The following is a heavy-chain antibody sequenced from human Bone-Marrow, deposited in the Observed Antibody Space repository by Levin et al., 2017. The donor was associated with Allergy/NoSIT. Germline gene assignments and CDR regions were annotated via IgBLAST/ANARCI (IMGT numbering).Heavy chain of an antibody. D-gene: IGHD4-17*01. V-gene: IGHV3-30*09. CDR1: GFTFSNYP. CDR2: ISYDGRNI. J-gene: IGHJ4*02. CDR3: ARELGSTDDH. Sequence: QAGGSLRLSCAASGFTFSNYPMHWVRQAPGKGLQWVASISYDGRNIYFADVVRGRFAISRDDSKNTLFLQLDSLRTEDTALYYCARELGSTDDHWGQGTLVIVSS.